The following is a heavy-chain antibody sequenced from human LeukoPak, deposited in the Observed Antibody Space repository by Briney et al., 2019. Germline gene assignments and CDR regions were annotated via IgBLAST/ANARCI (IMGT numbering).Heavy chain of an antibody. D-gene: IGHD6-13*01. CDR3: ARHGSSNRPSRNYYYYYGMDV. V-gene: IGHV5-51*01. J-gene: IGHJ6*02. CDR1: GYSFTNYW. CDR2: IYPGDSDT. Sequence: RESLKISCKGSGYSFTNYWVGWVRQMPGKGLEWMGIIYPGDSDTRYSPSFQGQVTISADKSISTAYLQWSSLKASDTAMYYCARHGSSNRPSRNYYYYYGMDVWGQGTTVTVSS.